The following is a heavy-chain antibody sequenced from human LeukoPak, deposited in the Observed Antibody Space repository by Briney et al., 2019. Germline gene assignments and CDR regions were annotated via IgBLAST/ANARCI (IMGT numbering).Heavy chain of an antibody. CDR1: GYSFTSYW. CDR2: IYPGDSDT. J-gene: IGHJ4*02. D-gene: IGHD3-22*01. Sequence: GESLKISCKGSGYSFTSYWIGWVRQMPGKGLDWMGIIYPGDSDTRYSPSFQGQVTISADKSISTAYLQWSSLKASDTAMYYCARSRNWYYDSSGYFFDYWGQGTLVTVSS. CDR3: ARSRNWYYDSSGYFFDY. V-gene: IGHV5-51*01.